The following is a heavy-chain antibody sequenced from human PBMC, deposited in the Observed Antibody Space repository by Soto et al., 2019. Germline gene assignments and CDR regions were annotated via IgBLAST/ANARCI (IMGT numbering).Heavy chain of an antibody. V-gene: IGHV3-15*07. CDR3: SSGYDY. Sequence: EVQLVVSGGGLVKPGGSLRLSCAVSGFNVNNAWMNWVRQAPGKGLEWVGRIKSKNDGGTTDYAAPVKGRFTISRDDSKNTVYLQMDSLKSEDKAVYYCSSGYDYWGQGTLVTVSS. D-gene: IGHD3-22*01. CDR1: GFNVNNAW. J-gene: IGHJ4*02. CDR2: IKSKNDGGTT.